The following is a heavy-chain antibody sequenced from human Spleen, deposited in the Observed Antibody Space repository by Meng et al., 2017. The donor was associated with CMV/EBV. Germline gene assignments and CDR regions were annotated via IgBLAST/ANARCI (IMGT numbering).Heavy chain of an antibody. CDR2: IYWNDDK. Sequence: SGPTLVKPTQTLTLTCSFSGFSLYTDGVGVGWIRQPPGKALESLALIYWNDDKRYSPSLKSRLTVTKDTSKNQVVLSMTNMDPLDSGTYYRAHRRQYYDFWSADYPDYFDYWGQGIQVTVSS. D-gene: IGHD3-3*01. CDR1: GFSLYTDGVG. J-gene: IGHJ4*02. V-gene: IGHV2-5*01. CDR3: AHRRQYYDFWSADYPDYFDY.